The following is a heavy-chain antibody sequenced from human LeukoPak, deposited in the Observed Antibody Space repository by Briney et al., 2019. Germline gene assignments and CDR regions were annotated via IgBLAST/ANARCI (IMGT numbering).Heavy chain of an antibody. CDR3: AREDSYGYDY. Sequence: SETPSLTCAVYGGSFSGYYWSWIRQPPGKGLEWIGEINHSGSTNYNPSLKSRVTISVDTSKNQFSLKLSSVNAADTAVYYCAREDSYGYDYWGQGTLVTVSS. CDR2: INHSGST. D-gene: IGHD5-18*01. J-gene: IGHJ4*02. CDR1: GGSFSGYY. V-gene: IGHV4-34*01.